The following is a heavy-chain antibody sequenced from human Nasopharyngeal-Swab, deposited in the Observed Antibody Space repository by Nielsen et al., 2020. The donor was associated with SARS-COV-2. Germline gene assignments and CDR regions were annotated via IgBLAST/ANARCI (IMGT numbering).Heavy chain of an antibody. J-gene: IGHJ4*02. CDR3: ARGRGSSSWYLRFDY. CDR2: INHSGST. D-gene: IGHD6-13*01. V-gene: IGHV4-34*01. Sequence: SETLSLTCAVYGGSFSGYYWSWIRQPPGKGLEWIGEINHSGSTNYNPSLKSRVTISVDTPKNQFSLKLSSVTAADTAVYYCARGRGSSSWYLRFDYWGQGTLVTVSS. CDR1: GGSFSGYY.